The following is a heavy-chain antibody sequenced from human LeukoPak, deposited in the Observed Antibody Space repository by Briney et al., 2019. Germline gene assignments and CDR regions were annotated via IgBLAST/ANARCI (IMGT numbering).Heavy chain of an antibody. CDR3: ARDSRLNYYDSSGYYPFDY. D-gene: IGHD3-22*01. J-gene: IGHJ4*02. CDR2: ISAYNGNT. Sequence: GASVKVSCKASGYTFTSYGISWVRQAPGQGLEWMGWISAYNGNTNCAQKLQGRVTMTTDTSTSTAYMELRSLRSDDTAVYYCARDSRLNYYDSSGYYPFDYWGQGTLVTVSS. CDR1: GYTFTSYG. V-gene: IGHV1-18*01.